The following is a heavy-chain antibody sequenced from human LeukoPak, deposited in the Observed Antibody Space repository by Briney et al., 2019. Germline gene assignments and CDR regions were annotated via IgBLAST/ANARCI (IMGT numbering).Heavy chain of an antibody. J-gene: IGHJ4*02. V-gene: IGHV4-61*01. CDR1: GTSVNGGNFY. CDR3: ARGAGSYYFAF. CDR2: IFDSGIT. D-gene: IGHD1-26*01. Sequence: SETLSLTCTVSGTSVNGGNFYWTWIRQTPGKGLEWIGYIFDSGITHYNPSLKSRVTISIDTFNNQFSLKLTSVTPADTALYYCARGAGSYYFAFWGQGTLVIVSS.